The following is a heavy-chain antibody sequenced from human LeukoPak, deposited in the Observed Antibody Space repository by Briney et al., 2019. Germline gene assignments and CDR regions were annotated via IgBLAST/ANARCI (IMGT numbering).Heavy chain of an antibody. CDR2: IYSGGST. Sequence: GGSLRLSCAASGFTVSNNYMSWVRQAPGKGLEWVSVIYSGGSTYYADSVKGRFTISRDNSKNTLYLQMNSLRAEDTAVYYCARVSSGGTKSHAFDIWGQGTMVTVSS. D-gene: IGHD4-23*01. CDR1: GFTVSNNY. J-gene: IGHJ3*02. V-gene: IGHV3-53*01. CDR3: ARVSSGGTKSHAFDI.